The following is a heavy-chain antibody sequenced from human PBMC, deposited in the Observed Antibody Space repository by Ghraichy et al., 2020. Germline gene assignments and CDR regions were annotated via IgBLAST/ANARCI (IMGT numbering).Heavy chain of an antibody. CDR2: IRGKPNSYTT. Sequence: GGSLRLSCAASGFNFSVHSMDWVRQAPGKGLEWVGLIRGKPNSYTTEYAASVKGRFTISRDDSKNSLYLQMNSLKTEDTAVYSCVLGVTGIGNYWGQGTLVTVSS. V-gene: IGHV3-72*01. CDR1: GFNFSVHS. J-gene: IGHJ4*02. D-gene: IGHD6-19*01. CDR3: VLGVTGIGNY.